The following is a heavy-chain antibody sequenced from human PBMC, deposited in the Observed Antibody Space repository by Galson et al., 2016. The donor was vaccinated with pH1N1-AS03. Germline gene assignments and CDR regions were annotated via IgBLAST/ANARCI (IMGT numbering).Heavy chain of an antibody. CDR1: GFTVTRND. CDR2: IAATGPT. J-gene: IGHJ6*04. CDR3: AVWAYISGTHWLDV. D-gene: IGHD3-16*01. V-gene: IGHV3-13*01. Sequence: SLRLSCAASGFTVTRNDMHWVRQATGKGLEWVSIIAATGPTHYADSVRGRFTISREIPQNSLYLQMDSLRADDTAVYYCAVWAYISGTHWLDVWGKGTTVTVSS.